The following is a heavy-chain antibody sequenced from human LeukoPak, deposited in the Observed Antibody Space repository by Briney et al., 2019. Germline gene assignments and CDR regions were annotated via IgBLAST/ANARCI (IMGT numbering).Heavy chain of an antibody. J-gene: IGHJ4*02. CDR2: ISGSGGST. V-gene: IGHV3-23*01. CDR3: ATDPSLITGTSGFDS. CDR1: GFTFSSYA. Sequence: GGSLRLSCAASGFTFSSYAMSWVRQAPGKGLEWVSAISGSGGSTYYADSVKGRFTISRDNSKNTLCLQMNSLRVEDTAVYYCATDPSLITGTSGFDSWGQGTLVTVSS. D-gene: IGHD1-14*01.